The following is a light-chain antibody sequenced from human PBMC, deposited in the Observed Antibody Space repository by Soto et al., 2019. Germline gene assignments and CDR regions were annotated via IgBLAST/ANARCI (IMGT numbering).Light chain of an antibody. CDR1: QDISNY. Sequence: DIQMTQSPSSLSSSVGARVTITCQASQDISNYLNWYQQKPGKAPKLLIYDASNLETWGTSRFSGSESETAFTLTISRRETEDIATYYCEQYDKLPTTFGQGTRLEIK. J-gene: IGKJ5*01. CDR3: EQYDKLPTT. V-gene: IGKV1-33*01. CDR2: DAS.